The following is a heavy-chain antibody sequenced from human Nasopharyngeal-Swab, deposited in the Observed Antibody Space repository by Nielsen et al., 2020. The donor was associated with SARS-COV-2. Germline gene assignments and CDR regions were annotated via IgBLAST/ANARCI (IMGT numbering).Heavy chain of an antibody. CDR2: IPSDGKRI. CDR1: GFTFGSYW. J-gene: IGHJ4*02. V-gene: IGHV3-74*01. D-gene: IGHD5-18*01. Sequence: GESLKISCAASGFTFGSYWMHWVRQAPGKGLEWVSHIPSDGKRINYADSVKGRFTTSRDNADNTLFLQMSSLRAEDTAVYYCASKRGFSTGYGLDNWDQGTLVIVSS. CDR3: ASKRGFSTGYGLDN.